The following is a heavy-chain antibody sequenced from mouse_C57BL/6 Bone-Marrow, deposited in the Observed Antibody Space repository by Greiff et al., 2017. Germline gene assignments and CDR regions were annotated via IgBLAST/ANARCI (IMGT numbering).Heavy chain of an antibody. CDR3: AFTLDY. Sequence: QVQLQQPGAELVKPGASLTLSCKASGYTFPSYWMPWVHQRPGQGLEWIGMIHTNSGSTNSNEQFKSKATLTVDKSSSTAYMQLSSLTSEDSAVYYCAFTLDYWGQGTTLTVSS. V-gene: IGHV1-64*01. CDR2: IHTNSGST. J-gene: IGHJ2*01. CDR1: GYTFPSYW.